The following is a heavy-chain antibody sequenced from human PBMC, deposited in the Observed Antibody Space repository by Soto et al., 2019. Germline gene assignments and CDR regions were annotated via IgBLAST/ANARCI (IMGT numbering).Heavy chain of an antibody. CDR3: AKDLSSSWSSTNRGMDV. CDR1: GFTFSSYC. CDR2: ISYDGSNK. V-gene: IGHV3-30*18. D-gene: IGHD6-13*01. Sequence: TGGSLKLSCAASGFTFSSYCMHWVRQAPGKGLEWVAVISYDGSNKYYADSVKGRFTISRDNSKNTLYLQMNSLRAEDTAVYYCAKDLSSSWSSTNRGMDVWGQGTTVTVSS. J-gene: IGHJ6*02.